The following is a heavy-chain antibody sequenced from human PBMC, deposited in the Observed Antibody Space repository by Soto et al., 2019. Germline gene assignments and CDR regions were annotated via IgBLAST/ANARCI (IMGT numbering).Heavy chain of an antibody. CDR3: AAYYDHIWGSYRLDAFDI. D-gene: IGHD3-16*02. J-gene: IGHJ3*02. V-gene: IGHV1-58*02. CDR1: GFTFTSSA. CDR2: IVVGSGNT. Sequence: SVKVSCKASGFTFTSSAMQWVRQARGQRLEWIGWIVVGSGNTNYAQKFQERVTITRDMSTSTAYMELSSLRSEDTAVYYCAAYYDHIWGSYRLDAFDIWGQGTMVTVSS.